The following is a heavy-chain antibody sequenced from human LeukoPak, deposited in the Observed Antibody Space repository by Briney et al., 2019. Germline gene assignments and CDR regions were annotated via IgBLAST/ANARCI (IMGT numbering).Heavy chain of an antibody. J-gene: IGHJ4*02. CDR2: INQDGSEE. V-gene: IGHV3-7*01. Sequence: GGSLRLSCAASGFTFSRYWMTWVRQAPGKGLEWVANINQDGSEEYYVDSVKGRFTISRDNAKNSLYLQMNSLRAEDTAVYYCARDPNPVVSIVARYFDYWGQGSLVTVSS. CDR1: GFTFSRYW. D-gene: IGHD6-6*01. CDR3: ARDPNPVVSIVARYFDY.